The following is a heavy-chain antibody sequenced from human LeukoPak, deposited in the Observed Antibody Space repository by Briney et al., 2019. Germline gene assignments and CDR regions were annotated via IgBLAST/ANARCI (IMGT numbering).Heavy chain of an antibody. CDR2: INPNGGGT. CDR3: AREGRSNYVRDWFDP. V-gene: IGHV1-2*02. J-gene: IGHJ5*02. CDR1: GYTFTDYY. D-gene: IGHD4-11*01. Sequence: ASVKVSCKASGYTFTDYYIHWVRQAPGQGLEWMGWINPNGGGTNYAQKFQSRVTMTRDTSINTAYMELSRLRSDDTAVYYCAREGRSNYVRDWFDPWGQGTLVTVSP.